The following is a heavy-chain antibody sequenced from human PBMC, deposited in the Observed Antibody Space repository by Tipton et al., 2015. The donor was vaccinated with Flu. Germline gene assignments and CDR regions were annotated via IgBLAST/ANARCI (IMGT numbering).Heavy chain of an antibody. CDR3: TRYGHAAANFDY. CDR1: GYIFTNYA. Sequence: QLVQSGAEVKKPGASVKVSCKASGYIFTNYAVHWVRQAPGQRPEWMGWINPANGNTKYSQKFQGRVTITRDTSASTAYMVLSSLRSEDTAVYYCTRYGHAAANFDYWGQGTLVTVSS. V-gene: IGHV1-3*01. J-gene: IGHJ4*02. D-gene: IGHD2-2*01. CDR2: INPANGNT.